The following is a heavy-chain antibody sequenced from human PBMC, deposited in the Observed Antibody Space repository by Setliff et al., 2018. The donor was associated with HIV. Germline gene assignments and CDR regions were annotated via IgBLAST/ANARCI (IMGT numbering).Heavy chain of an antibody. CDR2: IYYTENT. V-gene: IGHV4-31*03. J-gene: IGHJ4*01. CDR1: GDSINSGGYH. CDR3: ATLRWLRSKHSDY. D-gene: IGHD5-12*01. Sequence: LSLTCTVSGDSINSGGYHWTWIRQHPGKGLEWIGSIYYTENTYYNPSLKSRVTMSVDTSKNQFSLKLRSVTAADTAVYFCATLRWLRSKHSDYWGQGILVTVSS.